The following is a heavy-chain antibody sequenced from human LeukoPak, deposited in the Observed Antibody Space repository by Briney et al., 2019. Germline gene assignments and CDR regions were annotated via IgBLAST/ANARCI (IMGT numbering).Heavy chain of an antibody. Sequence: SETLSLTCTVSGGSISSYYWSWIRQPPGKGLEWIGYIYYSGSTNYNPSLKSRVTMSVDTSKNQFSLKLSSVTAADTAVYYCARYGDGNYFDYWGQGTLVTVSS. J-gene: IGHJ4*02. D-gene: IGHD2-21*02. CDR3: ARYGDGNYFDY. CDR1: GGSISSYY. CDR2: IYYSGST. V-gene: IGHV4-59*12.